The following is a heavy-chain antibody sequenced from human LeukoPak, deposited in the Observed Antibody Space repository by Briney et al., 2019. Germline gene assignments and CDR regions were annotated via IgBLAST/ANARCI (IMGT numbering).Heavy chain of an antibody. Sequence: SETLSLTCTVSGGSISSYYWSWIRQPPGKGLEWIGYIYYSGSTSYNPSLKSRVTISVDTSKNQFSLRLSSVTAADTAVYYCARSYSGSFLYWGQGSLVTVSS. CDR2: IYYSGST. CDR1: GGSISSYY. D-gene: IGHD1-26*01. V-gene: IGHV4-59*08. J-gene: IGHJ1*01. CDR3: ARSYSGSFLY.